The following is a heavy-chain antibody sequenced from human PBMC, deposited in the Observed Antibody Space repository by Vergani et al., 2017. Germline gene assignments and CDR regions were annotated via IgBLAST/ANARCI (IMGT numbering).Heavy chain of an antibody. J-gene: IGHJ3*02. Sequence: QLQLQESGPGLVKPSETLSLTCTVSGGSISSSSYYWGWIRQPPGKGLEWIGSIYYSGSTYYNPSLKSRVTISVDTSKNQFSLKLSSVTAADTAVYYCASYSFREQQLERGGAFDIWGQGTMVTVSS. CDR3: ASYSFREQQLERGGAFDI. D-gene: IGHD6-13*01. V-gene: IGHV4-39*01. CDR2: IYYSGST. CDR1: GGSISSSSYY.